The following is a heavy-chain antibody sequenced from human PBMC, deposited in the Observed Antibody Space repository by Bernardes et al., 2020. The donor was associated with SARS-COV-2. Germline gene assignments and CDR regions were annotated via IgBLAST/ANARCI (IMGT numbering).Heavy chain of an antibody. V-gene: IGHV4-30-2*01. D-gene: IGHD4-17*01. CDR3: ARVGDYGDYVGAFDI. Sequence: SETLSLTCAVSGGSISSGGYSWSWIRQPPGTGLEWIWYIYHSGSTYYNPSLKSRVTISVDRSKNQFSLKLSSVTAADTAVYYCARVGDYGDYVGAFDIWGQGTMVTVSS. CDR1: GGSISSGGYS. J-gene: IGHJ3*02. CDR2: IYHSGST.